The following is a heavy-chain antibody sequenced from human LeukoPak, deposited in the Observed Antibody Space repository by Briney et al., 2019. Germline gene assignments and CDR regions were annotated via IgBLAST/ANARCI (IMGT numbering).Heavy chain of an antibody. CDR1: GASINRGYW. J-gene: IGHJ6*02. CDR2: IYHSGST. Sequence: GTLSLTCAVSGASINRGYWWNWVRQSPGKGLEWIGEIYHSGSTKYNPSLKSRVTLSVDKSKHQFSLNLTSVTAADTAVYYCASSVAGSWGYYYGLDVWGQGTTVTVSS. D-gene: IGHD6-19*01. V-gene: IGHV4-4*02. CDR3: ASSVAGSWGYYYGLDV.